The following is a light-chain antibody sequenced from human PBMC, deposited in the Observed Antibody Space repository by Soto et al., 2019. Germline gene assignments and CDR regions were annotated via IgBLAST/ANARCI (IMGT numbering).Light chain of an antibody. CDR1: QSVRSK. Sequence: EIVMTQSPGTLSVSPGERATLSCRASQSVRSKLAWYQQKPGQAPRVLIYEASTRATGIPASFSGSGSGTELTLTISSLQSEDFAFYYCLQYDDWPFTFGPGTTVDIK. CDR2: EAS. V-gene: IGKV3D-15*01. CDR3: LQYDDWPFT. J-gene: IGKJ3*01.